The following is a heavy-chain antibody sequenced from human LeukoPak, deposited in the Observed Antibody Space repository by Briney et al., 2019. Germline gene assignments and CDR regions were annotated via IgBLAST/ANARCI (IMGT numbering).Heavy chain of an antibody. CDR2: IYPGNSDT. CDR1: GYSFTNYL. CDR3: ARLRWAAGDGYYFDY. V-gene: IGHV5-51*01. J-gene: IGHJ4*02. Sequence: GESLKISCKGSGYSFTNYLIGWVRQLPGKGLEWMGIIYPGNSDTRYSPSFQGQVTISADKSITTAYLQWSSLKASDTAMYYCARLRWAAGDGYYFDYWGQGTPVTVSS. D-gene: IGHD6-13*01.